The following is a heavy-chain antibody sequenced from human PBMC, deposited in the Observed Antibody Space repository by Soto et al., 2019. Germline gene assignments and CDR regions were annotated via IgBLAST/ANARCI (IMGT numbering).Heavy chain of an antibody. CDR2: IWYDGSNK. CDR3: TRDPLIAVAAYDAFDI. V-gene: IGHV3-33*01. Sequence: SLRLSCAASGFTFSSYGMHWVRQAPGKGLEWVAVIWYDGSNKYYADSVKGRYTISRDDSKNTVYLQMNSLGAEDTAVYYCTRDPLIAVAAYDAFDIWGQGTWVTVSS. D-gene: IGHD6-19*01. J-gene: IGHJ3*02. CDR1: GFTFSSYG.